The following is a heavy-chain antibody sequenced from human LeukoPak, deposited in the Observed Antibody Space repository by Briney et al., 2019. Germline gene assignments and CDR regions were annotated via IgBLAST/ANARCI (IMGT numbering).Heavy chain of an antibody. V-gene: IGHV4-31*03. J-gene: IGHJ5*02. CDR3: ARARTQYSDGSGLNWFDP. CDR2: VFSSGKT. CDR1: GDSFSSGGY. D-gene: IGHD3-22*01. Sequence: SQTLTLTCTASGDSFSSGGYSWIRQPPGMGLEWIGYVFSSGKTYYKTSLKSRVTISLDMSKNQFSLRLSSVTAADTAVYYCARARTQYSDGSGLNWFDPWGQGTLVTVSS.